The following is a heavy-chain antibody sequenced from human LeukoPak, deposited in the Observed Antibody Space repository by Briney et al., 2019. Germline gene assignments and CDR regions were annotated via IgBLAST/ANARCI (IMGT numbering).Heavy chain of an antibody. CDR3: AKDGLGEGSGWPFYYYYMDV. Sequence: TGGSLRLPCAASGFTFSSYAMHWLRQAPGKGLEWVAVISYDGSNKYYADSVKGRFTISRDNSKNTLYLQMNSLRAEDTAVYYCAKDGLGEGSGWPFYYYYMDVWGKGTTVTISS. D-gene: IGHD6-19*01. CDR1: GFTFSSYA. J-gene: IGHJ6*03. CDR2: ISYDGSNK. V-gene: IGHV3-30*04.